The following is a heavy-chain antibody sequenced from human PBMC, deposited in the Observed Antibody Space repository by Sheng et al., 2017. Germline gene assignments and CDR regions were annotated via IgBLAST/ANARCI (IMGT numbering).Heavy chain of an antibody. Sequence: QVQLVESGGGVVQPGRSLRLSCAASGFTFSTYAMHWVRQAPGKGLEWVAVISYDGSNTYYADSVKGRFTVSRDNSKNTLYLQMNSLRAEDTAVYYCARDRDCSSTSCYNAFDIWGQGTMVTVSS. V-gene: IGHV3-30*01. D-gene: IGHD2-2*02. J-gene: IGHJ3*02. CDR2: ISYDGSNT. CDR3: ARDRDCSSTSCYNAFDI. CDR1: GFTFSTYA.